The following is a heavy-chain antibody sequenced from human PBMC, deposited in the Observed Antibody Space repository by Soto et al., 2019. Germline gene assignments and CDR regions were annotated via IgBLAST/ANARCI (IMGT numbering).Heavy chain of an antibody. CDR1: GGSISSYY. CDR3: ARHVPAAGYYYGMDV. J-gene: IGHJ6*02. Sequence: SETLSLTCTVSGGSISSYYWSWIRQPPGKGLEWIGYIYYSGSTNYNPSLKSRVTISVDTSKNQFSLKLSSVTAADTAVYYCARHVPAAGYYYGMDVWGQGTTVTVSS. D-gene: IGHD2-2*01. CDR2: IYYSGST. V-gene: IGHV4-59*01.